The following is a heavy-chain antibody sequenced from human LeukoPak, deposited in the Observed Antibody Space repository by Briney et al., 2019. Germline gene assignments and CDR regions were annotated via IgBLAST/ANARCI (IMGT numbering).Heavy chain of an antibody. Sequence: ASVKVSCKASGYTFTSYDINWVRQATGQGLEWMGWMNPNSGNTGYAQKFQGRVTMTRNTSISTAYMELSSLRSEDTAVYYCARAYCSSTSCYQGYWYFDLWGRGTLVTVSS. CDR1: GYTFTSYD. CDR3: ARAYCSSTSCYQGYWYFDL. J-gene: IGHJ2*01. D-gene: IGHD2-2*01. CDR2: MNPNSGNT. V-gene: IGHV1-8*01.